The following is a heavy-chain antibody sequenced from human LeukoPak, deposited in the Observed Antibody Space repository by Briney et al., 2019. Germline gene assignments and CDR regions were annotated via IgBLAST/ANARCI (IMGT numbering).Heavy chain of an antibody. V-gene: IGHV3-7*01. D-gene: IGHD1-26*01. J-gene: IGHJ4*02. CDR2: IKHDGSEQ. Sequence: GGYLRRSCAASGFTFRSYWMSWVRQAPGKGLEWVANIKHDGSEQYYVDSVKGRFTLSRDNPKNSLYLQMNSLRAEDTAVYYCAKGRYSGSTYYFDYWGQGTLVLVSS. CDR3: AKGRYSGSTYYFDY. CDR1: GFTFRSYW.